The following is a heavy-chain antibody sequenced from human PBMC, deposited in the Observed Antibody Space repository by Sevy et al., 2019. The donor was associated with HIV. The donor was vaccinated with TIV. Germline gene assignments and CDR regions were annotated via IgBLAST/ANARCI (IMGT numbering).Heavy chain of an antibody. J-gene: IGHJ3*02. CDR3: APKRGIVVVTADADDAFDI. CDR1: GFTFNSYA. V-gene: IGHV3-23*01. D-gene: IGHD2-21*02. CDR2: ISGSGGST. Sequence: GGSLRLSCAASGFTFNSYAMSWVRQAPGKGLEWVSAISGSGGSTYYADSVKGRFTISRDNSKNTLYLQMNSLRAEDTAVYYCAPKRGIVVVTADADDAFDIWGQGTMVTVSS.